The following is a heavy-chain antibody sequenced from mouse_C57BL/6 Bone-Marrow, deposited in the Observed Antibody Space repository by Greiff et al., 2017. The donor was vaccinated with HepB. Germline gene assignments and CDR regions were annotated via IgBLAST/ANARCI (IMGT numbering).Heavy chain of an antibody. CDR3: ARRSIYYYGSSLMDY. D-gene: IGHD1-1*01. CDR2: IHPNSGST. V-gene: IGHV1-64*01. CDR1: GYTFTSYW. J-gene: IGHJ4*01. Sequence: QVQLQQPGAELVKPGASVKLSCKASGYTFTSYWMHWVKQRPGQGLEWIGMIHPNSGSTNYNEKFKSKATLTVDKSSSTAYMQLSSLTSEDSAVYYCARRSIYYYGSSLMDYWGQGTSVTVSS.